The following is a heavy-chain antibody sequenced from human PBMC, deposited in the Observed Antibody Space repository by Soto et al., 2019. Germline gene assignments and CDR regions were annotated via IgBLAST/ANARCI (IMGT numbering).Heavy chain of an antibody. J-gene: IGHJ3*02. CDR2: INRDGSKK. V-gene: IGHV3-7*05. D-gene: IGHD6-13*01. CDR3: ARDVSPGSSSLYLDAFDI. Sequence: EVQLEESGGVLVQPGGSLRLSCAASGFTLSAYWMTWVRQAPGKGLEWVANINRDGSKKSYLDSVRGRFTISRDNVGNSLYLQMDSLRADDTALYYCARDVSPGSSSLYLDAFDIWGQGTMDTVSS. CDR1: GFTLSAYW.